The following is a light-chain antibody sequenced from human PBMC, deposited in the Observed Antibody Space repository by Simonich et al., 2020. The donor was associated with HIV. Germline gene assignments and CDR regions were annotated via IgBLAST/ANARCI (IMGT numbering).Light chain of an antibody. V-gene: IGKV3-11*01. CDR1: QSVTSY. CDR2: DAS. Sequence: EIVLTQSPATLSLSPGERATLSCRASQSVTSYLAWYQPKPGQAPRLLIYDASNRATGIPARFSGSGSGTDFTLTISSLEPEDFAIYYCQQRSHWPTFGQGTKVEIK. J-gene: IGKJ1*01. CDR3: QQRSHWPT.